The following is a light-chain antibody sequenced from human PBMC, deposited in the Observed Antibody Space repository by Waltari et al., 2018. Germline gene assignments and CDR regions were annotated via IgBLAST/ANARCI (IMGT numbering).Light chain of an antibody. CDR1: QSISTW. V-gene: IGKV1-5*03. CDR3: QQYSSFPRT. Sequence: DIQMTQSPSTLSASVGDIVTLTCRASQSISTWLPWYQQKPGRAPKLLIYKASSLESGVPSRVSCSGSGTEFTLTISSLQPDDFATYYCQQYSSFPRTFGQGTKVEIK. CDR2: KAS. J-gene: IGKJ1*01.